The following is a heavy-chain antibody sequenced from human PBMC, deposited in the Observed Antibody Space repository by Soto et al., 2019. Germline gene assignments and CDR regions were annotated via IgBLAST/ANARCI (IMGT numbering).Heavy chain of an antibody. D-gene: IGHD2-15*01. CDR1: GFTFSSYA. J-gene: IGHJ4*02. V-gene: IGHV3-23*01. CDR2: IVGSGSST. CDR3: AKAGGDCSGGSCYSNQGDY. Sequence: EVHLLESGGGLVQPGGSLRLSCAASGFTFSSYAMSWVRQAPGKGLEWVSGIVGSGSSTYYADSVKGRFTISRDNSKSKLYLQMNSLRADDTALYYCAKAGGDCSGGSCYSNQGDYWGQGTLVTVSS.